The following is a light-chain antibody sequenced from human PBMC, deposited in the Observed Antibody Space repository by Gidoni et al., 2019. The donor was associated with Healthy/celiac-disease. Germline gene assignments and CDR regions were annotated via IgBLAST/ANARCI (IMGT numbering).Light chain of an antibody. J-gene: IGKJ4*01. CDR2: DAS. Sequence: EIVLTQSPATLSLSPGERATLSCRASQCVSSYLAWYQQKPGQAPRLLIYDASNRATGIPARFSGSGSGTDFTLTISSLEPEDFAVYYCQQRSNWPRGXFXGGTKVEIK. CDR1: QCVSSY. V-gene: IGKV3-11*01. CDR3: QQRSNWPRGX.